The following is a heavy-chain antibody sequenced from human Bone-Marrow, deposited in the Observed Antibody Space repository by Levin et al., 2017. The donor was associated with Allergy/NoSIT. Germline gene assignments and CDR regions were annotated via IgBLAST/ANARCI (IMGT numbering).Heavy chain of an antibody. D-gene: IGHD2-21*02. J-gene: IGHJ3*01. CDR3: ARVAYCGGDCYWASYAFDV. CDR2: LIPSVGII. CDR1: GVTFDTHT. Sequence: KISCKASGVTFDTHTITWVRQAPGQGLEWMGRLIPSVGIINYAENFRGRVTITADKSTATVYMELSSLRSEDTAVYYCARVAYCGGDCYWASYAFDVWGQGTLVSVSS. V-gene: IGHV1-69*02.